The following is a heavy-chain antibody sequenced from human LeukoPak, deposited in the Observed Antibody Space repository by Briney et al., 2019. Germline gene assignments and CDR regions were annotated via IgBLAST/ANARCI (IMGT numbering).Heavy chain of an antibody. CDR3: ADPPSDF. CDR2: INQDGSEK. CDR1: GLNFNSKW. J-gene: IGHJ4*02. Sequence: GGSLRLSCATSGLNFNSKWMTWVRQAPGKGLEWVANINQDGSEKYHGYSVKGRFTISRDTAKSSLFLEMSSLRAEDTAVYYCADPPSDFWGQGTVVAVSS. V-gene: IGHV3-7*01.